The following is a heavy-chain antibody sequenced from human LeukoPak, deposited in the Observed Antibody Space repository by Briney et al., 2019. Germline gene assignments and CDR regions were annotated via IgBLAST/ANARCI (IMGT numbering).Heavy chain of an antibody. CDR3: ARDLDGYNDY. V-gene: IGHV4-59*01. D-gene: IGHD5-24*01. CDR1: GGSISSYY. Sequence: SETLSLTCTVSGGSISSYYWSWIRQPPGKGLEWIGYIHYSGSTNYNPSLKSRVTISVDTSKNQFSLKLSSVTAADTAVYYCARDLDGYNDYWGQGTLVTVSS. CDR2: IHYSGST. J-gene: IGHJ4*02.